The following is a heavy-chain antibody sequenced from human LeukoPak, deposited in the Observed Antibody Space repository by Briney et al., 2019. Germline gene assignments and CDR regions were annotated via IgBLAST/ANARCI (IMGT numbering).Heavy chain of an antibody. CDR1: GFTFDDYA. Sequence: HPGGSLRLSCAASGFTFDDYAMPWVRQAPGKGLEWVSGISWNSGSIGYADSVKGRFTISRDNAKNSLYLQMNSLRAEDTALYYCAKDVGCSSTSCYLHWFDPWGQGTLVTVSS. CDR3: AKDVGCSSTSCYLHWFDP. CDR2: ISWNSGSI. J-gene: IGHJ5*02. D-gene: IGHD2-2*01. V-gene: IGHV3-9*01.